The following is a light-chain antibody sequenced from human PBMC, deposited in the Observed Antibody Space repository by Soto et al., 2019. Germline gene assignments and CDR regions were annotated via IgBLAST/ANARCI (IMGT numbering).Light chain of an antibody. V-gene: IGLV2-14*01. J-gene: IGLJ2*01. CDR3: CSYGGGYTPLV. Sequence: QSALTQPASVSGSPGQSITISCTGSSSDIGAYTSVSWYQQHPGKAPKLMIYEVSNRPSGVSRRFSGSKSGNTASLTISGLQAEDEADYYCCSYGGGYTPLVFGGGTKVTVL. CDR1: SSDIGAYTS. CDR2: EVS.